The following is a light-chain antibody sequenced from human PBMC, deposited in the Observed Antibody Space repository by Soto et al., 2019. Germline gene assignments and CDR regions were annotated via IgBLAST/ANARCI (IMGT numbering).Light chain of an antibody. CDR2: GAS. V-gene: IGKV1-9*01. J-gene: IGKJ2*01. CDR1: QGISSY. Sequence: DIQLTQSPSFLSASVGDRVTITCRASQGISSYLAWYQQPPGKAPKLLIYGASTLQRGVSSRFSGSGSGTEFTLAISSLKPEDFATYYCHSLNTYPLTFGQGPKLEVK. CDR3: HSLNTYPLT.